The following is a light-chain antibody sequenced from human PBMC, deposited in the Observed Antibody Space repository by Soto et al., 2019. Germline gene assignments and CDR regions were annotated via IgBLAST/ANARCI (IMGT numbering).Light chain of an antibody. V-gene: IGKV3-11*01. CDR2: GAS. Sequence: IVLTQSPGTPSLFPGGRAPLSRRASLTVGYYLAWYQQKPGQAPRLLIYGASSRATGIPDRFSGSGSGTDFTLTISRLEPEDFAVYYCQQRNRWPPVTFGGGTKVDIK. CDR3: QQRNRWPPVT. CDR1: LTVGYY. J-gene: IGKJ4*01.